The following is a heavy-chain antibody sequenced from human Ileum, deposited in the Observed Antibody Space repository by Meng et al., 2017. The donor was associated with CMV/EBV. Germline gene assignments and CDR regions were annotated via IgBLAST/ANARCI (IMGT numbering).Heavy chain of an antibody. Sequence: SVEVFCKASGGTFSSYAISWVRQAPGQGRVWMGGIIPIFGTANYAKKFQGRVTITTDESKSTAYMELRSLRSEDTAVYYGAKDQESTARYCSSTSCDRRGASYYYYGMDVWGQGTTVTVSS. D-gene: IGHD2-2*01. CDR3: AKDQESTARYCSSTSCDRRGASYYYYGMDV. V-gene: IGHV1-69*05. CDR2: IIPIFGTA. CDR1: GGTFSSYA. J-gene: IGHJ6*02.